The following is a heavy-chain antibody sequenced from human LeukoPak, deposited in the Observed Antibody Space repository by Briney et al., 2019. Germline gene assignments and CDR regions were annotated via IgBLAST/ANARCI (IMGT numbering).Heavy chain of an antibody. CDR2: IKKEGSEK. CDR1: GITFSRYL. V-gene: IGHV3-7*01. D-gene: IGHD3-10*01. J-gene: IGHJ6*02. Sequence: GSLRLSCAASGITFSRYLMRWVPPAPGEGVEGVAHIKKEGSEKYYVDSVKGRFTISRDNAKNSLYLQMNSLRAEDTAVYYCARDLMVRATPYYYYYYGMDVWGQGTTVTVSS. CDR3: ARDLMVRATPYYYYYYGMDV.